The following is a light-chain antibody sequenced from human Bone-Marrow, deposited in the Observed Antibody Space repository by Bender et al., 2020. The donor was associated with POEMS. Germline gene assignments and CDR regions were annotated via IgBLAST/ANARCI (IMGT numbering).Light chain of an antibody. CDR1: SSNIGAHA. CDR3: AVGDDILDGRV. Sequence: QSVLTQPPSASGTPGQRVTIPCSGGSSNIGAHAVNWYQHLPGTAPKLLIDSSQRRPSEVPDRFSGSRSGPSACLAINGLQSEDEADCYGAVGDDILDGRVGGGGTNLAVL. J-gene: IGLJ3*02. V-gene: IGLV1-44*01. CDR2: SSQ.